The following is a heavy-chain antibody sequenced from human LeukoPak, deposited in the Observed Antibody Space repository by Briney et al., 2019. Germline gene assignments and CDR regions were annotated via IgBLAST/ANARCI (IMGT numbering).Heavy chain of an antibody. CDR1: GVSISSSSYY. Sequence: SETLSLTCTVSGVSISSSSYYWGWIRQPPGKGLEWIGSIYYSGSTYYNPSLKSRVTIFVDTSKNQFSLKVSSVTAADTAVYYCARTRLLWFGESPSAYNWFDPWGQGTLVTVSS. J-gene: IGHJ5*02. CDR3: ARTRLLWFGESPSAYNWFDP. D-gene: IGHD3-10*01. CDR2: IYYSGST. V-gene: IGHV4-39*01.